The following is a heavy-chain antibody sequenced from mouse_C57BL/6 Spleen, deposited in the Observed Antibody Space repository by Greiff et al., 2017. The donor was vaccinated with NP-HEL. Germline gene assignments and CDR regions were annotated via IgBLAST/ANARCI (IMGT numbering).Heavy chain of an antibody. CDR2: INPSTGGT. CDR1: GYSFTGYY. V-gene: IGHV1-42*01. Sequence: VQLQQSGPELVKPGASVKISCKASGYSFTGYYMNWVKQSPEKSLEWIGEINPSTGGTTYNQKFKAKATLTVDKSSSTAYMQLKSLTSEDSAVYYCASHYYGSSSFDYWGQGTTLTVSS. J-gene: IGHJ2*01. CDR3: ASHYYGSSSFDY. D-gene: IGHD1-1*01.